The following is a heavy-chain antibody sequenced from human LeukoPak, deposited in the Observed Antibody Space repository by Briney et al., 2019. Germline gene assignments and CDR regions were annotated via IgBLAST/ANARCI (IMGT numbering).Heavy chain of an antibody. J-gene: IGHJ4*02. CDR1: GGSISSGGYY. CDR2: IKYSGST. CDR3: ARASRLGELSLGY. Sequence: ASETLSLTCTVSGGSISSGGYYWSWIRQHPGKGLEWIGYIKYSGSTYYNPSLKSRLTISVDTFKNQFSLKLSSVTAADMAVYYCARASRLGELSLGYWGQGTLVTVSS. D-gene: IGHD3-16*02. V-gene: IGHV4-31*03.